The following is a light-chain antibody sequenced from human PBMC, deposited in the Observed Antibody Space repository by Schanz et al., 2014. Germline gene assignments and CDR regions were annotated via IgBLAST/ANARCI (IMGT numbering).Light chain of an antibody. Sequence: EIVLTQSPGTLSLSRGERATLSCRASQTVASDYLAWYQHIPGQAPRLLIYGASSRPTGIPDRFSGSGSGTDFTLTISRLEPEDFAVYYCQHYSLSPLFGQGTKVEIK. CDR3: QHYSLSPL. CDR1: QTVASDY. J-gene: IGKJ1*01. CDR2: GAS. V-gene: IGKV3-20*01.